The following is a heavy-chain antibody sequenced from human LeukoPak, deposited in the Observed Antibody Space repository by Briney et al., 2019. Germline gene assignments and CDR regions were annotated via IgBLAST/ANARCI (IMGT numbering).Heavy chain of an antibody. CDR3: ARDRGSDYDSISPHYYGMDV. Sequence: PGGSLRLSCAASGFTFSSYSMNWVRQAPGKGLEWVSSISSSSSYIYYADSVKGRFTIFRDNAKNSLYLQMNSLRAEDTAVYYCARDRGSDYDSISPHYYGMDVWGQGTTVTVSS. D-gene: IGHD3-16*01. CDR1: GFTFSSYS. V-gene: IGHV3-21*01. CDR2: ISSSSSYI. J-gene: IGHJ6*02.